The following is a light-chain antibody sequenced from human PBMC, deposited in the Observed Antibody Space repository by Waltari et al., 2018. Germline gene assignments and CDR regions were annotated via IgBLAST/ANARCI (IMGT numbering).Light chain of an antibody. CDR2: DVS. V-gene: IGLV2-11*01. CDR1: SSDVGGYNY. CDR3: CSYAGSYTLV. Sequence: QSALTQPRSVSGSPGQSVTISCTGTSSDVGGYNYVSWYQQHPGKAPKLMIYDVSKRPSGVPGRFSGSKSGNTGSLTNSGLQAEDEADYYCCSYAGSYTLVFGGGTKLTVL. J-gene: IGLJ2*01.